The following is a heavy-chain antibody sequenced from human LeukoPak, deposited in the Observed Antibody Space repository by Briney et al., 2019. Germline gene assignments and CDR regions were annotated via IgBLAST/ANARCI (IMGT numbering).Heavy chain of an antibody. Sequence: AGGSLRLSCAASGFTFSSYAMSWVRQAPGKGLEWIGYIYYSGSTNYNPSLKSRVTISVDTSKNQFSLKLSSVTAADTAVYYCAREGGYDFWSGYPGWFDPWGQGTLVTVSS. D-gene: IGHD3-3*01. CDR1: GFTFSSYA. V-gene: IGHV4-59*01. J-gene: IGHJ5*02. CDR3: AREGGYDFWSGYPGWFDP. CDR2: IYYSGST.